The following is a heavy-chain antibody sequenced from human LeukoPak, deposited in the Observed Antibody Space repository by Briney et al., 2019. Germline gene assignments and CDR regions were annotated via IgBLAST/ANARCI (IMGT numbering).Heavy chain of an antibody. CDR3: ARDLDTAMPNMDN. J-gene: IGHJ4*02. CDR2: IYRGGST. Sequence: QAGESLKISCAASGFTVSSNYMNWVRQAPGKGLEWVSVIYRGGSTYYADTVKGRFTISRDNSKNTLYLQMNSLRVEDTAVYYCARDLDTAMPNMDNWGQGTLVTVSS. D-gene: IGHD5-18*01. CDR1: GFTVSSNY. V-gene: IGHV3-66*01.